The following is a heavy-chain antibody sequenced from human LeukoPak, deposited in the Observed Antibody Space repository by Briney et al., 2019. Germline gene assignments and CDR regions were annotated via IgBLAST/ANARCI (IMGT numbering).Heavy chain of an antibody. CDR2: ISGYNGNR. Sequence: ASVKVSCKASGYTFTSDGISWARQAPGQGLEWMGRISGYNGNRNFAQKLQGKVTMTTDTFTSTAYRELRSRRSDDAAVYYCARGRLEPPDYWGQGTLVTVSS. CDR1: GYTFTSDG. V-gene: IGHV1-18*01. D-gene: IGHD1-1*01. J-gene: IGHJ4*02. CDR3: ARGRLEPPDY.